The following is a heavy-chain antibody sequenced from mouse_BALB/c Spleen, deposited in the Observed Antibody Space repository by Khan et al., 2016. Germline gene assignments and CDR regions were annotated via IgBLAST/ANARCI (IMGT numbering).Heavy chain of an antibody. J-gene: IGHJ2*01. CDR1: GYVFTSYN. D-gene: IGHD1-1*01. CDR2: VDPYNGGN. V-gene: IGHV1S135*01. Sequence: VQLQQSGPELVKPGASVKVSCKASGYVFTSYNMYWVKQSHGKSLEWIGYVDPYNGGNSYNQKFKDKATLTVDKSSSTAYMHLSSLTSEDSAVYYCAREGVTTVVAKCLDYWGQGTTLTVSS. CDR3: AREGVTTVVAKCLDY.